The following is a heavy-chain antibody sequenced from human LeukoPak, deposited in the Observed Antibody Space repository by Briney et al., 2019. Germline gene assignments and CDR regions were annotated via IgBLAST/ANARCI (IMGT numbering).Heavy chain of an antibody. V-gene: IGHV3-23*01. D-gene: IGHD3-16*01. CDR3: AGGELPSDY. J-gene: IGHJ4*02. CDR1: GFTFSTYA. CDR2: ITGGGGTT. Sequence: GGSLRLSCAASGFTFSTYAMSWVRRTPGKGLEWVSAITGGGGTTYYADSVKGRFTISRDNAKNSLYLQMNSLRAEDTAVYYCAGGELPSDYWGQGTLVTVSS.